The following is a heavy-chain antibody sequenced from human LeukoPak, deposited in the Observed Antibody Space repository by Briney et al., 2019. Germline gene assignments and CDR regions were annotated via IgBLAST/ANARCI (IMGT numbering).Heavy chain of an antibody. CDR3: PITMTRGVITT. J-gene: IGHJ4*02. CDR1: SGSFSGYY. D-gene: IGHD3-10*01. Sequence: SETLSLTCAVYSGSFSGYYWSWVRQPPGKGLEWIGDINHSGTSTQNPSLKSRVTISVDTSKNQFSLKLSSVTAADTAVYYCPITMTRGVITTWGPGTLVTVSS. V-gene: IGHV4-34*01. CDR2: INHSGTS.